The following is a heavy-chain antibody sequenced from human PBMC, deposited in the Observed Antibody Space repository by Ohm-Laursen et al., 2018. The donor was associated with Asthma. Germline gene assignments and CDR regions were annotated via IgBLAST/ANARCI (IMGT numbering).Heavy chain of an antibody. CDR3: AREATVITRYFDS. CDR1: GGSISSGGYY. V-gene: IGHV4-31*03. Sequence: TLSLTCTVSGGSISSGGYYWSWIRQPPGKGLEWIGYIFQTGSSYYNPSLKSRVSISVDTSKNQFSLRVSSVTAADTAVYYCAREATVITRYFDSWGQGILVTVSS. J-gene: IGHJ4*02. D-gene: IGHD4-23*01. CDR2: IFQTGSS.